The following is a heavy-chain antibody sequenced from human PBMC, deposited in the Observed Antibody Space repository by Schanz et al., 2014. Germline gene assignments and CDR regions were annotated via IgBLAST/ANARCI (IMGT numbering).Heavy chain of an antibody. V-gene: IGHV3-15*01. D-gene: IGHD6-13*01. CDR2: IKSKTDGGTT. Sequence: VHLLESGGGLVEPGGSLRLSCAASGFSFSDYYMSWIRQAPGKGLEWLGRIKSKTDGGTTDYAAPVKGRFSISRDDSQSTLYLQMNSLKIEDTAVYYCATASSPVREAGAGSSFHLWGQGTLVTVSP. J-gene: IGHJ5*02. CDR3: ATASSPVREAGAGSSFHL. CDR1: GFSFSDYY.